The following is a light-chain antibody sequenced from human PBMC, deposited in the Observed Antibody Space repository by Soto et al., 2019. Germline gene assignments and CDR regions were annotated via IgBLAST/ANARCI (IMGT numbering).Light chain of an antibody. CDR1: QSVSSN. Sequence: EIVMTQSPATLSVSPGERATLSCRASQSVSSNLAWYQQKPGQAPRLLIYGAFNRATGIPARFSGSGSGTDFTLTISRLEPEDFAVYYCHQYGSSLTFGGGTKVDIK. CDR3: HQYGSSLT. V-gene: IGKV3D-15*01. J-gene: IGKJ4*01. CDR2: GAF.